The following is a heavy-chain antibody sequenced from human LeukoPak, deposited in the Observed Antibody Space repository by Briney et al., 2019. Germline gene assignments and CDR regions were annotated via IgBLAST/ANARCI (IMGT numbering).Heavy chain of an antibody. CDR2: ISSSSSYI. CDR1: GFTFSRYS. D-gene: IGHD6-6*01. Sequence: GGSLRLSCAASGFTFSRYSMNWVRQAPGKGLEWVSSISSSSSYIHYADSVKDRFTIPRDNAMNSLYLQMNSLRAEDTAVYYCARSSSAYYFDYWGQGTLVTVSS. J-gene: IGHJ4*02. CDR3: ARSSSAYYFDY. V-gene: IGHV3-21*01.